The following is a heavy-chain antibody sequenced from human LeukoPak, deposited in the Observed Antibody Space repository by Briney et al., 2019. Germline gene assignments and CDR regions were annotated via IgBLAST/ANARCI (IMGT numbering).Heavy chain of an antibody. V-gene: IGHV1-2*04. D-gene: IGHD6-13*01. CDR3: ARDGIAAAGSEMATPPDY. Sequence: ASVKVSCKASGYTFTGYYMHWVRQAPGQGLEWMGWINPNSGGTNYAQKFQGWVTMTRDTSISTAYMELSRLRSDDTAVYYCARDGIAAAGSEMATPPDYWGQGTLVTVSS. CDR2: INPNSGGT. CDR1: GYTFTGYY. J-gene: IGHJ4*02.